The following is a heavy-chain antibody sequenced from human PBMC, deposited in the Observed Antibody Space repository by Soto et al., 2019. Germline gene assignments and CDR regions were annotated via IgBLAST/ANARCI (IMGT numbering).Heavy chain of an antibody. CDR1: GGTFSSYA. J-gene: IGHJ1*01. CDR3: ARVYYHFSSGYYPLYVY. D-gene: IGHD3-22*01. V-gene: IGHV1-69*13. Sequence: SVKVSCKASGGTFSSYAISWVRQAPGQGLEWMGGIIPIFGTANYAQKFQGRVTITADESTSTAYMELSSLSSEDTAVYYCARVYYHFSSGYYPLYVYWCQGPLVTVS. CDR2: IIPIFGTA.